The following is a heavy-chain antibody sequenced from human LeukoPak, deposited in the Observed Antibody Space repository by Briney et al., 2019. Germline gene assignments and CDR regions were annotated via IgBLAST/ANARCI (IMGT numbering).Heavy chain of an antibody. CDR3: ARQASLHDSSGYYYPFPDY. D-gene: IGHD3-22*01. J-gene: IGHJ4*02. Sequence: GESLKISCKGSGYSFTSYWIGWVRQMPGKGLEWMGIIYPGDSDTRYSPSFQGQVTISADKSISTAYLQWSSLKASDTAMYYCARQASLHDSSGYYYPFPDYWGQGTLVTVSS. CDR2: IYPGDSDT. V-gene: IGHV5-51*01. CDR1: GYSFTSYW.